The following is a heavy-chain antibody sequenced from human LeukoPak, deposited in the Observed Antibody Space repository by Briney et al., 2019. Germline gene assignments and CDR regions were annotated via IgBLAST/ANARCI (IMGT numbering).Heavy chain of an antibody. V-gene: IGHV3-23*01. D-gene: IGHD2-15*01. J-gene: IGHJ4*02. CDR2: ISGSGGST. CDR1: GFTFSDYY. Sequence: PGGSLRLSCAASGFTFSDYYMSWVRQAPGKGLEWVSAISGSGGSTYYADSVKGRFTISRDNSKNTLYLQMNSLRAEDTAVYYCAKYGTDIVVVVAATRCYFDYWGQGTLVTVSS. CDR3: AKYGTDIVVVVAATRCYFDY.